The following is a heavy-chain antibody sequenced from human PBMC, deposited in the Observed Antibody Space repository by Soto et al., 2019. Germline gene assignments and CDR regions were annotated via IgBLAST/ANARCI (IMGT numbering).Heavy chain of an antibody. J-gene: IGHJ4*02. V-gene: IGHV3-30-3*01. CDR2: ISYDGGNK. Sequence: GGSLRLSCAASGFTFNSYAMHWVRQAPGKGLEWVALISYDGGNKYYADSVKGRFTISRDNSKNTLDLQLNSLRAEDTAVYYCARDKYYYDNSGPFDYWGQGTRVTVPS. CDR3: ARDKYYYDNSGPFDY. D-gene: IGHD3-22*01. CDR1: GFTFNSYA.